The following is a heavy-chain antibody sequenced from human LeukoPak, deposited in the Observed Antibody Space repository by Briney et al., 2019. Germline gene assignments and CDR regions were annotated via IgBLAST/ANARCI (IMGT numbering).Heavy chain of an antibody. CDR2: ISYDGSNK. CDR1: GFTFSSYG. V-gene: IGHV3-30*19. Sequence: SGGSLRLSCAASGFTFSSYGMHWVRQAPGKGLEWVAVISYDGSNKYYADSVKGRFTISRDNSKNTLYLQMNSLRAEDTAVYYCARVQLGYFDWLPSHWGQGTLVTVSS. J-gene: IGHJ4*02. D-gene: IGHD3-9*01. CDR3: ARVQLGYFDWLPSH.